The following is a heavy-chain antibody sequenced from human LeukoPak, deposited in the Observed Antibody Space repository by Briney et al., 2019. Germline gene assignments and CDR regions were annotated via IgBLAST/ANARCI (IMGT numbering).Heavy chain of an antibody. CDR2: MNWSGGKT. CDR3: ARWDESISWLRMSHKYYFYRDV. V-gene: IGHV3-20*04. J-gene: IGHJ6*03. D-gene: IGHD6-13*01. Sequence: GGSLRLSCAASGFTFDDYGMSWVRQAPGKGLEWVCGMNWSGGKTGYADYVEGRFTISRDNAKNSPYLQLNSLRSDEPALYYCARWDESISWLRMSHKYYFYRDVWRKKTGDSVFS. CDR1: GFTFDDYG.